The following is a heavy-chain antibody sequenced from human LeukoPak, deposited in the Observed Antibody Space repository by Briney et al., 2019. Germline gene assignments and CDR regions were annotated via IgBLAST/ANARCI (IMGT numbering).Heavy chain of an antibody. CDR3: VRVSGTPIDY. CDR2: FIPIIGTA. V-gene: IGHV1-69*13. J-gene: IGHJ4*02. Sequence: ASVKVSCKASGGTFSSYAISWVRQAPGQGLEWMGGFIPIIGTANNAQTFQGRVTITADESTSTAYMELSSLRSEDTAVYYCVRVSGTPIDYWGQGTLVTVSS. CDR1: GGTFSSYA. D-gene: IGHD1-1*01.